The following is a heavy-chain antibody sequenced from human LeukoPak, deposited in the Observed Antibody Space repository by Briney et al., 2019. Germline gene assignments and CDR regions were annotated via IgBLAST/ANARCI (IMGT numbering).Heavy chain of an antibody. CDR3: ARIATYDILTGSSDPYYYYYMDV. CDR2: INPNSGGT. J-gene: IGHJ6*03. V-gene: IGHV1-2*04. Sequence: GASVKVSCKASGYTFTGYYMHWVRQAPGQGLEWMGWINPNSGGTNYAQKFQGWVTMTRDTSISTAYMELSRLRSDDTAVYYCARIATYDILTGSSDPYYYYYMDVWGKGTTVTVSS. D-gene: IGHD3-9*01. CDR1: GYTFTGYY.